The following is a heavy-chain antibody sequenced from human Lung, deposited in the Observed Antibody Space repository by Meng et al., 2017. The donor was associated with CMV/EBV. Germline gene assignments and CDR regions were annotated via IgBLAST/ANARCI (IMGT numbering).Heavy chain of an antibody. CDR2: TYYRSRWYN. D-gene: IGHD3-16*01. Sequence: SXTXSLXCAISGDSVSSNSAAWNWIRQSPSRGLEWLGRTYYRSRWYNDYAPSVKSRITINPDTSKNQFSLQLHSVTPEDTAVYYCVRDDGMGLDAFDIWDQGTLITVSS. J-gene: IGHJ3*02. CDR1: GDSVSSNSAA. V-gene: IGHV6-1*01. CDR3: VRDDGMGLDAFDI.